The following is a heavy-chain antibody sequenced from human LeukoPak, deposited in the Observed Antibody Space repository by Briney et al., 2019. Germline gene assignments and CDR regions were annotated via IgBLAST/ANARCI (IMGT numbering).Heavy chain of an antibody. D-gene: IGHD3-22*01. CDR2: INHSGST. CDR3: ARTWDQYYYDSSGYSASFDY. CDR1: GGSFSGYY. Sequence: SETLSLTCAVYGGSFSGYYWSWIRQPPGKGLEWSGEINHSGSTNYNPSLKSRVTISVDTSKNQFSLKLSSVTAADTAVYYCARTWDQYYYDSSGYSASFDYWGQGTLVTVSS. J-gene: IGHJ4*02. V-gene: IGHV4-34*01.